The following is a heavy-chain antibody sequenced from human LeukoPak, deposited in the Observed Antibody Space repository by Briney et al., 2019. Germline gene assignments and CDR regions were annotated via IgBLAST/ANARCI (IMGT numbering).Heavy chain of an antibody. Sequence: GGSLRLSCAASGFTFSSYAMHWVRQAPGKGLEWVAVISYDGSNKYYVDSVKGRFTISRDNSKNTLYLQMNSLRAEDTAVYYCARDRAGKVVPAAIGFFDYWGQGTLVTVSS. J-gene: IGHJ4*02. CDR3: ARDRAGKVVPAAIGFFDY. V-gene: IGHV3-30-3*01. CDR1: GFTFSSYA. D-gene: IGHD2-2*02. CDR2: ISYDGSNK.